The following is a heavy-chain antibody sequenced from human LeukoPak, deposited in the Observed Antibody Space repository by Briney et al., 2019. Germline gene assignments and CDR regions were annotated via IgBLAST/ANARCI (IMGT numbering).Heavy chain of an antibody. CDR2: ISYDGSNK. Sequence: GGSLRLSCAASGFTFNTYSMNWVRQAPGKGLEWVAVISYDGSNKYYADSVKGRFTISRDNSKNTLYLQMNSLRAEDTAVYYCAKDNSLRPSYLDYWGQGTLVAVSS. J-gene: IGHJ4*02. V-gene: IGHV3-30*18. D-gene: IGHD2-15*01. CDR1: GFTFNTYS. CDR3: AKDNSLRPSYLDY.